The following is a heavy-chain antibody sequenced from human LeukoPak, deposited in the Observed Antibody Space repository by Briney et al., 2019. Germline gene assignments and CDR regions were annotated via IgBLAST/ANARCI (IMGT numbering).Heavy chain of an antibody. Sequence: SETLSLTCTVSGGSISSYYWSWIRQPPGKGLEWIGYIYTSGSTNYNPSLKSRVTISVDTSKNQFSLKLSSVTAADTAVYYCARHERFWAFHYWGQGTLVTVSS. J-gene: IGHJ4*02. V-gene: IGHV4-4*09. CDR2: IYTSGST. CDR1: GGSISSYY. D-gene: IGHD3-3*01. CDR3: ARHERFWAFHY.